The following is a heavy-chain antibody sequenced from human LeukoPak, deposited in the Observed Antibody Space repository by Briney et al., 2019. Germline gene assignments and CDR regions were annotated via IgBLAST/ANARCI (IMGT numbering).Heavy chain of an antibody. D-gene: IGHD3-10*01. CDR1: GFTFSTYV. Sequence: GGSLRLSCAASGFTFSTYVMNWVRQAPGKGLEWVSAIGGTDGTTFYADSVKGRFAISRDNSKNTLFPDMHTLRAEDTALYYCTKRVDGSGTYFDYWGQGTLVTVSS. CDR2: IGGTDGTT. V-gene: IGHV3-23*01. J-gene: IGHJ4*02. CDR3: TKRVDGSGTYFDY.